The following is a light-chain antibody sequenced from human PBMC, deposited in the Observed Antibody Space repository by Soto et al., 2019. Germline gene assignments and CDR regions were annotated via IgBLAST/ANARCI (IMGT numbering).Light chain of an antibody. CDR3: SSYAGSNSVV. V-gene: IGLV2-8*01. J-gene: IGLJ2*01. CDR1: SSDVGGYNY. Sequence: QSALTQPASASGSPRQSVTISCTGTSSDVGGYNYVSWYQQHPGKAPKLMIYEVSKRPSGVPDRFSGSKSGNTASLTVPGRQAEDEADYYCSSYAGSNSVVLGGGSKRTVL. CDR2: EVS.